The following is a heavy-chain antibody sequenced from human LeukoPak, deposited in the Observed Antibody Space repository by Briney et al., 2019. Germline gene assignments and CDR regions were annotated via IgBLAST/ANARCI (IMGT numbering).Heavy chain of an antibody. CDR3: ARLKSYYYYYMDV. CDR2: IYPGDSDT. CDR1: GYSFTSYW. V-gene: IGHV5-51*01. J-gene: IGHJ6*03. Sequence: GESLKISCKGSGYSFTSYWIGWVRQMPGEGLEWMGIIYPGDSDTRYSPSFQGQVTISVDKSISTAYLQWSSLKASDTAMYYCARLKSYYYYYMDVWGKGTTVTVSS.